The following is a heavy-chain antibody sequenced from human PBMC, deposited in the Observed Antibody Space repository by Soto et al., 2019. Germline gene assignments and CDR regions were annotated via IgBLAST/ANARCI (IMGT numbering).Heavy chain of an antibody. D-gene: IGHD3-10*01. CDR3: AKDRPDYYGSGIPLGMDV. CDR2: ISGSGGST. J-gene: IGHJ6*02. Sequence: GGSLRLSCAASGFTFSSYAMSWVRQAPGKGLEWVSAISGSGGSTYYADSVKGRFTISRDNSKNTLYLQMNSLRAEDTAVYYCAKDRPDYYGSGIPLGMDVWGQGTTVTVSS. CDR1: GFTFSSYA. V-gene: IGHV3-23*01.